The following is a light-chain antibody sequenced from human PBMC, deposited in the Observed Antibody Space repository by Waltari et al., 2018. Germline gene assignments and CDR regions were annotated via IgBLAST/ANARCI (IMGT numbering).Light chain of an antibody. CDR2: DVN. CDR1: SSDIGGFEY. CDR3: SSYSSRDTLV. J-gene: IGLJ1*01. Sequence: QSALTQPASVSGSPGQSITISCSGTSSDIGGFEYVAWYQQHPDKIPRLVIYDVNDRPSGVSIRFSGSKSGNTASLTISGLQAEDEADYYCSSYSSRDTLVFGGGTKVSVL. V-gene: IGLV2-14*03.